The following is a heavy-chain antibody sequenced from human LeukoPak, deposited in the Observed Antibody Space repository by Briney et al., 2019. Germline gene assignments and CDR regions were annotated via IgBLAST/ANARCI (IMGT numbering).Heavy chain of an antibody. CDR1: GYTFTSYY. CDR2: ISPSGGST. V-gene: IGHV1-46*01. D-gene: IGHD3-22*01. J-gene: IGHJ4*02. CDR3: ARDRSGYYYDY. Sequence: GASVKVSCKASGYTFTSYYMHWVRQAPGQGLEWMGIISPSGGSTSYAQKFQGRVTMTRDMSTSTVYMELSSLRSEDTAVYYCARDRSGYYYDYWGQGTLVTVSS.